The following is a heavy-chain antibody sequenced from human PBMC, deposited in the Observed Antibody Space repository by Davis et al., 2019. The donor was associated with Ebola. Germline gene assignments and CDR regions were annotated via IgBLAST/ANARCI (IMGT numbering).Heavy chain of an antibody. D-gene: IGHD1-26*01. CDR2: VIPVFGTT. Sequence: SVKVSCKASRCSFSSYTITWVRQASGQGLEWMGWVIPVFGTTNYAQKFQGRVTLTADESTSTAYMELTNLRSDDTAVYYCAREVGETKLDQWGQGTLVTVSS. V-gene: IGHV1-69*13. CDR3: AREVGETKLDQ. CDR1: RCSFSSYT. J-gene: IGHJ4*02.